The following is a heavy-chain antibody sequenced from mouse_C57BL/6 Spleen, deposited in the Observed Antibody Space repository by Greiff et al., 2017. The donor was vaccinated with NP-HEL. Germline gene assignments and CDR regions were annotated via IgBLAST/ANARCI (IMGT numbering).Heavy chain of an antibody. V-gene: IGHV14-2*01. D-gene: IGHD1-3*01. CDR1: GFNIKNSY. J-gene: IGHJ2*01. Sequence: VQLQQSVAELVKPGASVKLSCTASGFNIKNSYMHWVKQRTEQGLEWIGRIDPEDGKTKYAPKFQGKATITADTSSNTAYLQLSSLTSEDTAVYYCARAYNTASVDPWGQGTTLTVSS. CDR3: ARAYNTASVDP. CDR2: IDPEDGKT.